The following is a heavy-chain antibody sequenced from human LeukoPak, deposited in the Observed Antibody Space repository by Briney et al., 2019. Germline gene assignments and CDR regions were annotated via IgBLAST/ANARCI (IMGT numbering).Heavy chain of an antibody. CDR3: ARASFNVVFGNWFDP. V-gene: IGHV4-39*01. Sequence: PSETLSLTCTVSSGSIGSSSNYWGWIRQAPGRGLEWIGNVYYSGSTFYNPSLKSRVTISVDTSKNQFSLKLRSVTTADTAIYYCARASFNVVFGNWFDPWGQGTLVTVSS. J-gene: IGHJ5*02. CDR2: VYYSGST. CDR1: SGSIGSSSNY. D-gene: IGHD2-8*01.